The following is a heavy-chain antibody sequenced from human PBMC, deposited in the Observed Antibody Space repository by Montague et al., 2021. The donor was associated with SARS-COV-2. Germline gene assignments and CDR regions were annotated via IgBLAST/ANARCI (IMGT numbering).Heavy chain of an antibody. CDR3: ARGQVTVFGVLIMLPAAEHFDI. CDR2: TTLRASA. D-gene: IGHD3-3*01. Sequence: SETLSLTCSVYGGSFSDYYWTWIRQPPGKGLEWNWETTLRASANYNPSLKSRVSISVDTSKNQLSLKLTSVTAADTGVYYCARGQVTVFGVLIMLPAAEHFDIWGQGTMVTVSS. V-gene: IGHV4-34*01. J-gene: IGHJ3*02. CDR1: GGSFSDYY.